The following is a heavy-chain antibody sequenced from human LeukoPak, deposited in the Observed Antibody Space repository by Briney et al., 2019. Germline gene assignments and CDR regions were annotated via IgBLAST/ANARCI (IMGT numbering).Heavy chain of an antibody. J-gene: IGHJ4*02. V-gene: IGHV1-46*01. Sequence: APVKVSCKASGYTFTSYYMHWVRQAPGQGLEWMGIISPNNGSTSYAQKFQGRVTMTTDTSTRTVYMELRSLRSDDTAVYYCARGSPPRMYYDSSGYYSYYFDYWGQGTLVTVSS. CDR2: ISPNNGST. D-gene: IGHD3-22*01. CDR1: GYTFTSYY. CDR3: ARGSPPRMYYDSSGYYSYYFDY.